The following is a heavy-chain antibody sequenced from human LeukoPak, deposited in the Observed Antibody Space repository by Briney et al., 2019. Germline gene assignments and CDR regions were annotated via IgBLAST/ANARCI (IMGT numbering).Heavy chain of an antibody. CDR2: IKSKTDGGTI. CDR3: AKGLGYCSGGSCYSDY. CDR1: GFTFSNAW. V-gene: IGHV3-15*01. Sequence: TTGESLRLSCAASGFTFSNAWMNWVRQSPGKGLEWVGRIKSKTDGGTIDYGAPVKGRFTISRDDSKNTLYLQMNSLRAEDTAVYYCAKGLGYCSGGSCYSDYWGQGTLVTVSS. J-gene: IGHJ4*02. D-gene: IGHD2-15*01.